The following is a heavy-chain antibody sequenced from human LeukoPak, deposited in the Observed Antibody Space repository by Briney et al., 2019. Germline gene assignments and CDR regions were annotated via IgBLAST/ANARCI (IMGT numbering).Heavy chain of an antibody. CDR3: ARVYSSSCFDY. CDR2: IYYSGST. Sequence: SETLSLTCTVSGGSISSYYWSWIRQPPGKGLEWIGYIYYSGSTNYPPSLKSRVTISVDTSKNQFSLKLSSVTAADTAVYYCARVYSSSCFDYWGQGTLVTVSS. J-gene: IGHJ4*02. D-gene: IGHD6-13*01. CDR1: GGSISSYY. V-gene: IGHV4-59*01.